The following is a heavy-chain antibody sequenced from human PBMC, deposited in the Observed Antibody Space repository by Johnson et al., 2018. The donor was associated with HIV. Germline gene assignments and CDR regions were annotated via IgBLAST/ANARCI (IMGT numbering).Heavy chain of an antibody. Sequence: VQLVESGGGVVQPGRSLRLSCAASGFTFSSYAMHWVRQASGKGLEWVGRIRSKANSYATAYAASVKGRFTISRDDSKNTAYLQMNSLRAEDTALYYCARDRGWGDAFDIWGQGTMVTVSS. CDR3: ARDRGWGDAFDI. J-gene: IGHJ3*02. V-gene: IGHV3-73*01. CDR1: GFTFSSYA. D-gene: IGHD3-10*01. CDR2: IRSKANSYAT.